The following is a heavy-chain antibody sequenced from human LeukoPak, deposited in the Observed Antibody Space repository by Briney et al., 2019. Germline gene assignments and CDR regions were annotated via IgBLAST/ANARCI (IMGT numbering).Heavy chain of an antibody. V-gene: IGHV1-46*01. Sequence: GASVKVSCKASGYTFTSYYLHWVRQAPGQGLEWMGIINPNGGSTSNAQKFQGRVTMTRDTSTSTVYMELSRLRSEDTAVYYCARVRYYENGGYSHFDYWGQGTLVTVSS. CDR3: ARVRYYENGGYSHFDY. D-gene: IGHD3-22*01. CDR2: INPNGGST. J-gene: IGHJ4*02. CDR1: GYTFTSYY.